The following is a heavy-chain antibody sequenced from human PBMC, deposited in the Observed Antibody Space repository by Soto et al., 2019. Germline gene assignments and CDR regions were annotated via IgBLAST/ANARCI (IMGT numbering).Heavy chain of an antibody. CDR1: GFTFSSYA. D-gene: IGHD5-18*01. CDR2: ISYDGSNK. V-gene: IGHV3-30-3*01. Sequence: QVQLVESGGGVVQPGRSLRLSCAASGFTFSSYAMHWVRQAPGKGLEWVAVISYDGSNKYYADSVKGRFTISRDNSKNTLYLQMNSLRAEDTAVYYCARDNNGFSYGRFDYWGQGTLVTVSS. J-gene: IGHJ4*02. CDR3: ARDNNGFSYGRFDY.